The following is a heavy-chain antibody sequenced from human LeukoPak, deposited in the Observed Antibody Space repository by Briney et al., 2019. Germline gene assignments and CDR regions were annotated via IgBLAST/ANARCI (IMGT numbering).Heavy chain of an antibody. D-gene: IGHD6-13*01. CDR2: IYHSGST. CDR1: GGSFSGYY. J-gene: IGHJ5*02. Sequence: PSETLSLTCAVYGGSFSGYYRSWIRQPPGKGLEWIGEIYHSGSTNYNPSLKSRVTISVDKSKNQFSLKLSSVTAADTAVYYCAREGSSWYNRRWWFDPWGQGTLVTVSS. V-gene: IGHV4-34*01. CDR3: AREGSSWYNRRWWFDP.